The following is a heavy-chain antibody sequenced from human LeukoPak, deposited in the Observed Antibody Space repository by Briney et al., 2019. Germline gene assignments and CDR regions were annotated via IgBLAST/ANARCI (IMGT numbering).Heavy chain of an antibody. Sequence: GGSLRLSCAASGFTFSDYWMTWVRQAPGKGLQWVANIKEDGTEKYYVDSVKGRFTISRDNAANSLFLQMSSLRAEDTAVYYCAIERRQIFTCSWPYWGHGTLVTVSS. D-gene: IGHD2-15*01. J-gene: IGHJ4*01. CDR1: GFTFSDYW. CDR2: IKEDGTEK. CDR3: AIERRQIFTCSWPY. V-gene: IGHV3-7*01.